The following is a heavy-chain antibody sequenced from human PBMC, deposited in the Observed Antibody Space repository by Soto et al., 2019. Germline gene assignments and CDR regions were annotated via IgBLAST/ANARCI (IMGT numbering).Heavy chain of an antibody. CDR1: GFTFSDHY. V-gene: IGHV3-72*01. Sequence: EVQLVESGGGLVQPGGSLRLSCAASGFTFSDHYMDWVRQAPGKVLEWVGRSRNKANSYTTEYVASVKGRFTISRDDSRNSLYLQMDSLKTEVTAVYYCARADAPFHHWGQGTLVTVAS. CDR3: ARADAPFHH. CDR2: SRNKANSYTT. J-gene: IGHJ1*01. D-gene: IGHD2-2*01.